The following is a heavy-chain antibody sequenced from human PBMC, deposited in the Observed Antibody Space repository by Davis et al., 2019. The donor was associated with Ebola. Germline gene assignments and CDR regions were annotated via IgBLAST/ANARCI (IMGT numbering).Heavy chain of an antibody. CDR1: GGSISSSSYY. CDR2: IYYSGST. CDR3: ARGLGNWNYEDAFDI. D-gene: IGHD1-7*01. V-gene: IGHV4-39*07. J-gene: IGHJ3*02. Sequence: PSETLSLTCTVSGGSISSSSYYWGWIRQPPGKGLEWIGSIYYSGSTYYNPSLKSRVTISVDTSKNQFSLKLSSVTAADTAVYYCARGLGNWNYEDAFDIWGQGTMVTVSS.